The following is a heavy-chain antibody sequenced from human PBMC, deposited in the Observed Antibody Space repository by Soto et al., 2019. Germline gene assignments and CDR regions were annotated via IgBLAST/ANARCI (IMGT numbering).Heavy chain of an antibody. CDR1: GYSFSNYW. D-gene: IGHD3-22*01. J-gene: IGHJ4*02. CDR2: IYPGDSDT. Sequence: GESLKISCKGSGYSFSNYWIGWVRQMPGKGLEWMAIIYPGDSDTRYRPSFQGQVTISADKSISTAYLQWSSLTASDTAMYYCARRLYDGSAYYYDYWGQGTLVTVSS. V-gene: IGHV5-51*01. CDR3: ARRLYDGSAYYYDY.